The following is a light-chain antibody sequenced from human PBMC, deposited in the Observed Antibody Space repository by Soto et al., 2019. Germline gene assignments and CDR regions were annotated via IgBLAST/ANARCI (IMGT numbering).Light chain of an antibody. CDR2: DAS. Sequence: DIQMTQSPSSLSASVGDRVTITCRTSQGISTWMAWYQQKPGKAPKLLVYDASTLQSGVASRFSGSGSGTDFTLTISSLQPEDFATYYCRHADSFPLITFGQGTRLEIK. CDR1: QGISTW. V-gene: IGKV1-12*01. CDR3: RHADSFPLIT. J-gene: IGKJ5*01.